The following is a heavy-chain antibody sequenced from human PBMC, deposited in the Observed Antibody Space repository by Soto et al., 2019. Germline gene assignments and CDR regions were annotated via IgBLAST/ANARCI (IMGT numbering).Heavy chain of an antibody. CDR3: ARLQYCSHGLCSRYSGPYDY. V-gene: IGHV4-31*03. CDR1: GDSLTNGNYY. J-gene: IGHJ4*02. Sequence: PSETLSLTCSVSGDSLTNGNYYWTWIRQHPGKGLEWPGYIFYSGSTYYNPSLESRLTISVDTSKNQFSLKLRSVTAADTAVYYCARLQYCSHGLCSRYSGPYDYWGQGSLVTVSS. CDR2: IFYSGST. D-gene: IGHD2-8*01.